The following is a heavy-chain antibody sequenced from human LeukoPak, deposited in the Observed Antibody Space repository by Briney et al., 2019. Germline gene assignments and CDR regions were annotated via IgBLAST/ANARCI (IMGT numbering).Heavy chain of an antibody. Sequence: SETLSLTCAVYGGSFSGYYWSWIRQPPGKGLEWIGEINHSGSTNYNPSLKSRVTISVDTSKNQFSLKLSSVTAADTAVYYCARGFITIFGVVTSGFDYWGQGTLVTVSS. CDR1: GGSFSGYY. CDR2: INHSGST. V-gene: IGHV4-34*01. CDR3: ARGFITIFGVVTSGFDY. J-gene: IGHJ4*02. D-gene: IGHD3-3*01.